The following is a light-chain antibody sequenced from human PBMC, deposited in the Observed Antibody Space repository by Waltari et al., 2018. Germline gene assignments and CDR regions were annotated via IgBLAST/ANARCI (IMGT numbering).Light chain of an antibody. CDR1: SANTAKNF. Sequence: QSVLTQPPSVSAAPGQTVTISCSGSSANTAKNFVSWYQHLPRTAPKLLIYDDSSRPSGIPARFFGSKSGNTASLTISGLQTEDEADYYCSSSTFTTLIFGGGTKLTVL. CDR2: DDS. CDR3: SSSTFTTLI. V-gene: IGLV1-51*01. J-gene: IGLJ2*01.